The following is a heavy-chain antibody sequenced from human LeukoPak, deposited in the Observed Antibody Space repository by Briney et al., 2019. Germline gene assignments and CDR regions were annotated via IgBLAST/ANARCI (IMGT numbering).Heavy chain of an antibody. Sequence: SETLSLTWAVSGGSISSGGYSWSWIRQPPGKGLEWIGYIYHSGSTYYNPSLKSRVTISVDRSKNQFSLKLSSVTAADTAVYYCARRTVVVAAWNYFDYWGQGTLVTVSS. CDR3: ARRTVVVAAWNYFDY. V-gene: IGHV4-30-2*01. CDR1: GGSISSGGYS. CDR2: IYHSGST. D-gene: IGHD2-15*01. J-gene: IGHJ4*02.